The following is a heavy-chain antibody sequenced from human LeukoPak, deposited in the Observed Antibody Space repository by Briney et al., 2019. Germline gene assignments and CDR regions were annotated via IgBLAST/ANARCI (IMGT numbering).Heavy chain of an antibody. CDR1: GFTFSSYS. V-gene: IGHV3-21*01. CDR3: ARAGYCSGGSCYRDFDD. Sequence: PGGSLRLSCAASGFTFSSYSMNWVRQAPGKGLEWVSSISSSSSYIYYADSVKGRFTISRDNAKNSLYLQMNSLRAEDTAVYYCARAGYCSGGSCYRDFDDWGQGTLVTVSS. CDR2: ISSSSSYI. D-gene: IGHD2-15*01. J-gene: IGHJ4*02.